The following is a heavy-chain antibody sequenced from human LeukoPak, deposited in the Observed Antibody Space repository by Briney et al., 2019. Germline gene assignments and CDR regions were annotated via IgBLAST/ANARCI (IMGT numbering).Heavy chain of an antibody. V-gene: IGHV3-66*02. CDR1: GFTVSSNY. CDR2: ISSGGTT. J-gene: IGHJ6*02. CDR3: AILPPRLPAAAMVNYYGMDV. D-gene: IGHD2-2*01. Sequence: GGSLRLSCAASGFTVSSNYMSWVRQAPGKGLEWVSGISSGGTTYYADSVQGRFTISRDNSKNTLYLQMNSLRAEDTAVYYCAILPPRLPAAAMVNYYGMDVWGQGTTVTVSS.